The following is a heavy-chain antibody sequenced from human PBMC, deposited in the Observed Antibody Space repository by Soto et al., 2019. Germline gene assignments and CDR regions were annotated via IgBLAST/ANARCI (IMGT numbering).Heavy chain of an antibody. Sequence: ASVKVSCKASGGTFSSYAISWVRQAPGQGPEWMGIMHPYGGSTGYAQKFQGRVTLTRDTSTRTDYMELSSLRSDDTAVYYCAILYYYDSGDYYSNYQYYGMDVWGQGTTVTVSS. D-gene: IGHD3-22*01. V-gene: IGHV1-46*01. J-gene: IGHJ6*02. CDR2: MHPYGGST. CDR1: GGTFSSYA. CDR3: AILYYYDSGDYYSNYQYYGMDV.